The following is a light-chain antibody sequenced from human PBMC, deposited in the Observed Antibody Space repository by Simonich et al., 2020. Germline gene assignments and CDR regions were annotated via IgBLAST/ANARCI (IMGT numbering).Light chain of an antibody. J-gene: IGLJ3*02. CDR2: EDN. CDR1: IASNHVQGYPQRPGRAPTTVVIATSS. V-gene: IGLV6-57*02. CDR3: QSYDSSGWV. Sequence: NFMLTQPHSVSESPGKTVTISCTRSSGSIASNHVQGYPQRPGRAPTTVVIATSSCRWYTHRPCSAPTTWIYEDNQRPSGVPDRFAGSIDSSSNSASLAISGLRTEDEADYYCQSYDSSGWVFGGGTKLTVL.